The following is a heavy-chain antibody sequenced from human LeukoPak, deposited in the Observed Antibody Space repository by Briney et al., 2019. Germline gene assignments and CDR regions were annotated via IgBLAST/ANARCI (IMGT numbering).Heavy chain of an antibody. CDR3: SRDLGGYGYYGMDV. CDR1: GFTLSGFA. J-gene: IGHJ6*02. D-gene: IGHD3-22*01. CDR2: LLHDGSEK. V-gene: IGHV3-30-3*01. Sequence: GGSLRLSGAASGFTLSGFAMHWVRQAPGKGLAWVAVLLHDGSEKYYADSVKGRFTISRDTSKNMVYLQMNSLRAEEKAVYYCSRDLGGYGYYGMDVWGQGTTVTVSS.